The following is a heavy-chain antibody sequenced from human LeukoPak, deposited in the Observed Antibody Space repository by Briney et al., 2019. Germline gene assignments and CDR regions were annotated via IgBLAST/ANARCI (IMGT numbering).Heavy chain of an antibody. CDR3: ARDSSSWYTPLLFDY. V-gene: IGHV3-48*03. J-gene: IGHJ4*02. D-gene: IGHD6-13*01. Sequence: GGSLRLSCAASGFTFSSYEMNWVRQAPGKGLEWVSYISSSGSTIYYADSVKGRFTISRDNAKNSLYLQMNSLRAEDTAVYYCARDSSSWYTPLLFDYWGQGTLVTVSS. CDR2: ISSSGSTI. CDR1: GFTFSSYE.